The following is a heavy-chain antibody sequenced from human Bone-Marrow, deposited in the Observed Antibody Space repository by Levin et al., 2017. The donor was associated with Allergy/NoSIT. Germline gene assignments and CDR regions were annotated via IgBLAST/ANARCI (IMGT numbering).Heavy chain of an antibody. D-gene: IGHD2-2*01. Sequence: QHGESLKISCAASGFTVSSNYMNWVRQAPGKGLEWVSVIYSGGSTYYADSVKGRFTISRDNSKNTLYLQMNSLRAEDTAVYYCARGEGVIPAAGGAFDIWGQGTMVTVSS. CDR1: GFTVSSNY. CDR2: IYSGGST. J-gene: IGHJ3*02. V-gene: IGHV3-53*01. CDR3: ARGEGVIPAAGGAFDI.